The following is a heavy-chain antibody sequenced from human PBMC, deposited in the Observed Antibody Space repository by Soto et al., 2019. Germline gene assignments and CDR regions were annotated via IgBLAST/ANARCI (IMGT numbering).Heavy chain of an antibody. CDR3: ARDLGYSSSAGIDY. J-gene: IGHJ4*02. V-gene: IGHV3-33*01. CDR1: GFTFSSYG. D-gene: IGHD6-6*01. CDR2: IWYDGSNK. Sequence: PGGSLRLSCAASGFTFSSYGMHWVRQAPGKGLEWVAVIWYDGSNKYYADSVKGRFTISRDNSKNTLYLQMNSLRAEDTAVYYCARDLGYSSSAGIDYWGQGTLVTVSS.